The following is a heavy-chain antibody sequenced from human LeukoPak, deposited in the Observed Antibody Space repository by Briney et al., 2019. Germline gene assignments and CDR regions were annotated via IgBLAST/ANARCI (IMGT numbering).Heavy chain of an antibody. Sequence: PGGSLRLSCAASGFTFSSYSMSWVRQAPGKGLEWVSYISSSSSTIYYADSVKGRFTISRDNAKNSLYLQMNSLRAEDTAVYYCARTYSSSSYSAFDIWGQGTMVTVSS. V-gene: IGHV3-48*01. J-gene: IGHJ3*02. CDR2: ISSSSSTI. D-gene: IGHD6-6*01. CDR1: GFTFSSYS. CDR3: ARTYSSSSYSAFDI.